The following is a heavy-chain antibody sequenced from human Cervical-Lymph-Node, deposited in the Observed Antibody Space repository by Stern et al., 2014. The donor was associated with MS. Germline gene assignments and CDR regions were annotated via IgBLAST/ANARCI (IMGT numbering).Heavy chain of an antibody. CDR2: ILPVLNTP. CDR1: GGTFNSHA. Sequence: VQLVESGPEMKKPGSSVKVSCKSSGGTFNSHAISWIRQAPGQGLACVGVILPVLNTPNYAQKFHGRVTITADESTRTAYLEVSSLRYEDTAVYYCATEEEDTGYQTYGMDVWGQGTTVTVSS. D-gene: IGHD5-12*01. CDR3: ATEEEDTGYQTYGMDV. J-gene: IGHJ6*02. V-gene: IGHV1-69*01.